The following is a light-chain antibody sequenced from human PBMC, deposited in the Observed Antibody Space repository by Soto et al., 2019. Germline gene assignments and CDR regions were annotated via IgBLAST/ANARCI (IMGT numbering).Light chain of an antibody. CDR3: QQYGSLSVT. V-gene: IGKV3-20*01. CDR2: GAS. J-gene: IGKJ4*01. Sequence: EIVLTQSPGTLSLSPGETATLSCRASQSVRSNSLAWFQQKPGQAPGLLIYGASNRATGIPDRFSGSGSGTDFTLTVSRLEPEDFAVYYCQQYGSLSVTFGGGTKVEIK. CDR1: QSVRSNS.